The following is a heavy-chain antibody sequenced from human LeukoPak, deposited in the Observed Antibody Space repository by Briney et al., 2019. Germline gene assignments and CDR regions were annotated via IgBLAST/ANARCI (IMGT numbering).Heavy chain of an antibody. V-gene: IGHV4-34*01. Sequence: PSETLSLTCAVYGGPFNGFYWSWIRQPPGKGLEWIGEINHGGTTNYNTSLKSRVTISVDTSKNQFSLKLTSVTAADTAVYYCARGPTYVDIVATVIAPYFDYWGQGTLVTVSS. CDR1: GGPFNGFY. D-gene: IGHD5-12*01. CDR2: INHGGTT. CDR3: ARGPTYVDIVATVIAPYFDY. J-gene: IGHJ4*02.